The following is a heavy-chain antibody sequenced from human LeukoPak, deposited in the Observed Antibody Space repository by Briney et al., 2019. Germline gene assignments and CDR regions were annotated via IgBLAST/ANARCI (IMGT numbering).Heavy chain of an antibody. Sequence: AGGSLRLSCAASGFTFSSYWMHWVRHAPGKGLEWVSVISGSGGTTYYADSLKGRFTISRDNSKNTLYLQMNSLRAEDTAIYYCARAHYSDSSGYYSPFDYWGQGTLVTVSS. CDR2: ISGSGGTT. J-gene: IGHJ4*02. D-gene: IGHD3-22*01. CDR1: GFTFSSYW. CDR3: ARAHYSDSSGYYSPFDY. V-gene: IGHV3-23*01.